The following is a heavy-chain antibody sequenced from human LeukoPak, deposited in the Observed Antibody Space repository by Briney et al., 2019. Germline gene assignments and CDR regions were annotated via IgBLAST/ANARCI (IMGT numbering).Heavy chain of an antibody. V-gene: IGHV3-11*06. Sequence: GSLRLSCAASGFTFSDYYMSWIRQAPGKELEWVSYISSSSSYTNYADSVKGRFTISRDNAKNSLYLQMNSLRAEDTAVYYCARDEGYSYGSCDYWGQGTLVTVSS. D-gene: IGHD5-18*01. CDR1: GFTFSDYY. J-gene: IGHJ4*02. CDR3: ARDEGYSYGSCDY. CDR2: ISSSSSYT.